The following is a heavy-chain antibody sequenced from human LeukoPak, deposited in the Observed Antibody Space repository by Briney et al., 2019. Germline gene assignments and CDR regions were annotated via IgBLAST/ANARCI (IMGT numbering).Heavy chain of an antibody. CDR1: GGSITSYY. J-gene: IGHJ5*02. Sequence: MTSETLSLTCTVSGGSITSYYWSWIRQPAEKGLEWIGRICSSGSTNYNPSLQSRVTMSVDTSKNQFSLKLSSVTVADTAVYYCARDLGSAYGVPRWFDPWGQGTLVTVSS. D-gene: IGHD4/OR15-4a*01. CDR2: ICSSGST. V-gene: IGHV4-4*07. CDR3: ARDLGSAYGVPRWFDP.